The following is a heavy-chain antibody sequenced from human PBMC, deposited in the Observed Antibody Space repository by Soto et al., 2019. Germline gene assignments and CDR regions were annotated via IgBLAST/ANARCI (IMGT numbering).Heavy chain of an antibody. CDR3: ARTITGYFWAGAY. D-gene: IGHD1-1*01. Sequence: GFLRLSCAASGFTFNMYAMSWVRQAPGKGLEWVSGIGGSGANTYYADFVKGRFTISRDNSKNTLYLQMDSLRAEDTAIYYCARTITGYFWAGAYWGQGXLVTVYS. CDR1: GFTFNMYA. CDR2: IGGSGANT. V-gene: IGHV3-23*01. J-gene: IGHJ4*02.